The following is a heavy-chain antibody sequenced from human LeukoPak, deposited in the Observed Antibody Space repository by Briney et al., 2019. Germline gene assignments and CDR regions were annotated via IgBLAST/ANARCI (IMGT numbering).Heavy chain of an antibody. Sequence: ASVKVSCKASGYTFTSYAMHWVRQAPGQRLEWMGWINAGNGNKKYSQKFQGRVTITRDTSASTAYMELSSLRSEDTAVYYCARDYYGMDVWGQGTTVTVSS. CDR3: ARDYYGMDV. J-gene: IGHJ6*02. V-gene: IGHV1-3*01. CDR2: INAGNGNK. CDR1: GYTFTSYA.